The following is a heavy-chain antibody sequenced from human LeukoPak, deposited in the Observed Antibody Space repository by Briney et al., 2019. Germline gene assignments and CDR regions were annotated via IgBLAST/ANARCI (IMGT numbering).Heavy chain of an antibody. D-gene: IGHD4-17*01. CDR1: GFTFSSYA. CDR2: ISGSGGST. Sequence: GGSLRLSCAASGFTFSSYAKSWVRQAPGKGLEWVSAISGSGGSTYYADSVKGRFTISRDNSKNTLYLQMNSLRAEDTAVYYCAKNPYGDYAFDYWGQGTLVTVSS. V-gene: IGHV3-23*01. CDR3: AKNPYGDYAFDY. J-gene: IGHJ4*02.